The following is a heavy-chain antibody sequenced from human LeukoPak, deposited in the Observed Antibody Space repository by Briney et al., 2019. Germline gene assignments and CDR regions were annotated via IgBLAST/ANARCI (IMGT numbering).Heavy chain of an antibody. D-gene: IGHD5-24*01. V-gene: IGHV3-48*01. CDR2: ISSSSSTI. J-gene: IGHJ4*02. Sequence: PGGSLRLSCAASGFTFSSYSMNWVRRAPGKGLEWVSYISSSSSTIYYADSVKGRFTISRDNAKNSLYLQMNSLRAADTAVYYCARVGDGYNVGFDYWGQGTLVTVSS. CDR1: GFTFSSYS. CDR3: ARVGDGYNVGFDY.